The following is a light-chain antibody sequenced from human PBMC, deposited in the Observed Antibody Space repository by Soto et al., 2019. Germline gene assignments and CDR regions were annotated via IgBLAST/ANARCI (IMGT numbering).Light chain of an antibody. CDR1: QSVSSSH. CDR2: GSS. V-gene: IGKV3-20*01. Sequence: EIVLTQSPGTLSLSPGERATLSCRASQSVSSSHLAWYQQKPGQAPRLLIYGSSSRATGIPDRFSGSGSGTDFTLTINRLEPEDFAVYYCQQYGSSPLFTFSPGTKVYV. CDR3: QQYGSSPLFT. J-gene: IGKJ3*01.